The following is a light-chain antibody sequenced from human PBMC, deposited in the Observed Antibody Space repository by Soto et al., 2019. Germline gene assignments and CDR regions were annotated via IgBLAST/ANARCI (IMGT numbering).Light chain of an antibody. CDR2: AAS. Sequence: IQLTQSPSSLSASVGDRVTITCRASQNINSHLNWYQQKAGKTPQLLIHAASSLQSGVPLRFSGSGSETDYTLTISGLQPEDSATYYCQQSSTTWTFGQGTKVDIK. CDR3: QQSSTTWT. V-gene: IGKV1-39*01. CDR1: QNINSH. J-gene: IGKJ1*01.